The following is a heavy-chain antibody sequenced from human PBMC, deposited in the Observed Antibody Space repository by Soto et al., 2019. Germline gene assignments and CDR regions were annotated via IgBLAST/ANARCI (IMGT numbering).Heavy chain of an antibody. Sequence: ASVMVSCNASGYTFTSYYMHCVRQPPGQGLEWMGIINPSRGSTSYAQKCQGRVPMTRDTSPSTVYMELSSVRSEDTAVYYCARVFCGGDCYSSLYYYYYGMDVWGQVTTVTVSS. J-gene: IGHJ6*02. CDR1: GYTFTSYY. D-gene: IGHD2-21*02. V-gene: IGHV1-46*01. CDR2: INPSRGST. CDR3: ARVFCGGDCYSSLYYYYYGMDV.